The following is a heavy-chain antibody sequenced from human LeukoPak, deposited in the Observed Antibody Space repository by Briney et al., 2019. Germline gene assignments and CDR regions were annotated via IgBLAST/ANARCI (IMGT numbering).Heavy chain of an antibody. J-gene: IGHJ4*02. D-gene: IGHD1/OR15-1a*01. Sequence: GGSLRLSYAASGFTISSDALTWVRLGPGRPLEWVSAISGSKTYYAESVKGRFTISRDDSNNMLYLQMTSLRAEDTAVYYCVKRRSRNTGPFDYWGQGTLVTVSP. CDR1: GFTISSDA. CDR3: VKRRSRNTGPFDY. V-gene: IGHV3-23*01. CDR2: ISGSKT.